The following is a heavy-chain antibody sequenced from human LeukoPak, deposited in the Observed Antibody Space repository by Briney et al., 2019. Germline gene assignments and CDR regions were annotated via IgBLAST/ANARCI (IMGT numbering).Heavy chain of an antibody. CDR3: AKDLDGVYY. D-gene: IGHD3-10*01. V-gene: IGHV3-23*01. CDR1: GFTFSSSA. CDR2: ISGSGSGGST. J-gene: IGHJ4*02. Sequence: GGSLRLSCAASGFTFSSSAMSWVRQAPGKGLEWVSSISGSGSGGSTYYADSVKGRFTISRDNSKNTLYLQMNSLRAEDTAVYYCAKDLDGVYYWGQGTLVTVSS.